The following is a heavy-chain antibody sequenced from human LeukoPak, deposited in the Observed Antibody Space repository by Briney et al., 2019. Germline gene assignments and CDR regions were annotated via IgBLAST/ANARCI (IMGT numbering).Heavy chain of an antibody. CDR3: ARAELDYGSGSYYSYFDY. J-gene: IGHJ4*02. CDR1: GFTFSSYS. D-gene: IGHD3-10*01. V-gene: IGHV3-21*01. Sequence: GGSLRFYCAASGFTFSSYSMNWLRQAPGKGLEGLAFISSSSSYIYYEDSVKGRFTISRDNAKNSLYLQMNRLRAEDTAVYYCARAELDYGSGSYYSYFDYWGQGTLVTVSS. CDR2: ISSSSSYI.